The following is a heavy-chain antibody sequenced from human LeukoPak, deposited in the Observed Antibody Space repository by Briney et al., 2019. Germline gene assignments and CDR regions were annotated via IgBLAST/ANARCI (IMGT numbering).Heavy chain of an antibody. CDR3: ARAAPVWWLRTWYFDD. V-gene: IGHV4-34*01. Sequence: SETLSLTCAVYGGSFSGYYWSWIRQPPGKGLEWIGEINHSGSTNYNPSLKSRVTISVDTSKNQFSLKLSSVTAADTAVYYCARAAPVWWLRTWYFDDWGQGTLVTVSS. J-gene: IGHJ4*02. CDR1: GGSFSGYY. CDR2: INHSGST. D-gene: IGHD5-12*01.